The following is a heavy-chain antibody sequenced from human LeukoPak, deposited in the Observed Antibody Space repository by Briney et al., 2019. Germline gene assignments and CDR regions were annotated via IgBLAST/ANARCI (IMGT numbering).Heavy chain of an antibody. V-gene: IGHV4-4*02. J-gene: IGHJ4*02. CDR1: GGSIDITNY. Sequence: NPSETLTLTCGVSGGSIDITNYWSWVRQAPGKGLEWIGEISHGGNTNYNPSLRSRVAMSLDRANNQFSLSLTSVSAADTAVYYCTRESRPFCPFAYWGQGVLVTVPS. CDR2: ISHGGNT. D-gene: IGHD2-2*01. CDR3: TRESRPFCPFAY.